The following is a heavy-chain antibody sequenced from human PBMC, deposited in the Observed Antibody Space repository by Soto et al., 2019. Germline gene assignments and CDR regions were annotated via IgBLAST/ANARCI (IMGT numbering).Heavy chain of an antibody. CDR3: ARTPSVAGTPYFDY. D-gene: IGHD6-19*01. CDR1: GFTFSSFP. Sequence: QVQLMESGGGVVQPGRSLRLSCAASGFTFSSFPMHWVRQAPGKGLEWVAVISYDEGKKYYYADSVKGRFTISRDNSRNTLYLQMTSLRPEETAIYYCARTPSVAGTPYFDYWGQGTLVTVSS. CDR2: ISYDEGKK. J-gene: IGHJ4*02. V-gene: IGHV3-30-3*01.